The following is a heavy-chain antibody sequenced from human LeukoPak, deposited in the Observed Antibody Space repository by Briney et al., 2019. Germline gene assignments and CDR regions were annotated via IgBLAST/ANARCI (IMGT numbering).Heavy chain of an antibody. J-gene: IGHJ2*01. Sequence: PSETLSLTCAVSGGSISSGGYSWSWIRQPPGKGLEWIGYIYHSGSTYYNPSLKSRVTISVDRSKNQFSLKLSSVTAADTAVYYRASRMPCGGDCYSSEYYWYFDLWGRGTLVTVSS. D-gene: IGHD2-21*02. CDR1: GGSISSGGYS. V-gene: IGHV4-30-2*01. CDR2: IYHSGST. CDR3: ASRMPCGGDCYSSEYYWYFDL.